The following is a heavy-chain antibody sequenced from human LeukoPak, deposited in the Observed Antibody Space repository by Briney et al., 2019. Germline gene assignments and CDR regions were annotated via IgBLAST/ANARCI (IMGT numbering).Heavy chain of an antibody. CDR1: GFTFSDYY. CDR3: ARSSGWYREEAFDI. J-gene: IGHJ3*02. CDR2: ISSSGSTI. Sequence: GGSLRLSCAASGFTFSDYYMSWIRQAPGKGLEWVSYISSSGSTIYYADSVKGRFTISRDNAKNSLYLQMNSLRAEDTAVYYCARSSGWYREEAFDIWDQGTMVTVSS. D-gene: IGHD6-19*01. V-gene: IGHV3-11*01.